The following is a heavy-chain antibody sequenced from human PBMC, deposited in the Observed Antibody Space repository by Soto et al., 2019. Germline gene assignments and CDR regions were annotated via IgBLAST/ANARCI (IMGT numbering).Heavy chain of an antibody. V-gene: IGHV3-23*01. D-gene: IGHD2-21*02. Sequence: GGSLRLSCAASGFTFSSYAMSWVRQAPGKGLEWVSAISGSGGSTYYADSVKGRFTISRDNSKNTLYLQMNSLRAEDTAVYYCAKDLPSVVVTAHYYFDYWGQGTLVTVSS. CDR3: AKDLPSVVVTAHYYFDY. CDR1: GFTFSSYA. CDR2: ISGSGGST. J-gene: IGHJ4*02.